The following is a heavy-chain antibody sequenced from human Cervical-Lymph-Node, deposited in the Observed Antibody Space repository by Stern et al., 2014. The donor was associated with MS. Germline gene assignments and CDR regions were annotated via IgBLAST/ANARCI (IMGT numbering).Heavy chain of an antibody. V-gene: IGHV3-23*04. D-gene: IGHD2-21*02. Sequence: EVQLVQSGGGLVQPGGSLRLSCAASGFTFSRYAMNWVRLTQGKGLEWISSISGRDGRTYYADSVKVRHTISRANSENTLYPPMNSLRDEDTGVYFCARFADCGGDCPSDYWGQGTLVTVSS. CDR2: ISGRDGRT. J-gene: IGHJ4*02. CDR3: ARFADCGGDCPSDY. CDR1: GFTFSRYA.